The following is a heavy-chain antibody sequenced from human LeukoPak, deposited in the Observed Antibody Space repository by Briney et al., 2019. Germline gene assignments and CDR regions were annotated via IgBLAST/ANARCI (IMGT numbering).Heavy chain of an antibody. V-gene: IGHV3-30-3*01. CDR3: ARDPSVPSPRRYYYDSSEGVVY. CDR2: ISYDGSNK. CDR1: GFTFSSYA. D-gene: IGHD3-22*01. Sequence: PGGSLRLSCAASGFTFSSYAMHWVRQAPGKGLEWVAVISYDGSNKYYADSVKGRFTISRDNSKITLYLQMNSLRAEDTAVYYCARDPSVPSPRRYYYDSSEGVVYWGQGTLVTVSS. J-gene: IGHJ4*02.